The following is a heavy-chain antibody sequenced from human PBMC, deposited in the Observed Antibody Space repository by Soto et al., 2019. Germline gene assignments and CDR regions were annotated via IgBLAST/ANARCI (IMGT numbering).Heavy chain of an antibody. J-gene: IGHJ5*02. Sequence: QVQLVESGGGVVQPGRSLRLSCGVSGFTFSSYAMHWVRQAPGKGLEWVAVILDDGSNKYYADSVKGRFTISRDNSKNTLYLQMNSLREEDTAVYYCARGPSNTGRHGWFAPWGQGTLVTVSS. D-gene: IGHD2-15*01. CDR3: ARGPSNTGRHGWFAP. CDR1: GFTFSSYA. V-gene: IGHV3-30-3*01. CDR2: ILDDGSNK.